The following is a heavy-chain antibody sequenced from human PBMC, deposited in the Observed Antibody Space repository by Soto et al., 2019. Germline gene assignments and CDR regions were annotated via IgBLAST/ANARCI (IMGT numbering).Heavy chain of an antibody. CDR3: ATSYGSGYRAFDY. D-gene: IGHD3-10*01. Sequence: QVQLVQSGAEFKKPGSSVKVSCKASGDTFSFYTINWLRQAPGLGLEWMGRVNPILSMSNYAQKFQGRVTMTADKSTSTAYMELRSLRSEDTAFYYCATSYGSGYRAFDYWGQGALVTVSS. CDR1: GDTFSFYT. V-gene: IGHV1-69*02. J-gene: IGHJ4*02. CDR2: VNPILSMS.